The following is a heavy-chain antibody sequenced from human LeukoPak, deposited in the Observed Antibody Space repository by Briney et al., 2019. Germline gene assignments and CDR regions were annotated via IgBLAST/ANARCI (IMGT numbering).Heavy chain of an antibody. V-gene: IGHV3-7*01. CDR3: ARVFSYDLKF. J-gene: IGHJ4*02. D-gene: IGHD5-18*01. Sequence: GGSLRLSCAASGFTFSSYWMTWVRQAPGKGLEWVATIKQDGSEKYCVDSVKGRLTISRDNAKNSLYLQMDSLRAEDTAVYYCARVFSYDLKFRGQGTLVTVSS. CDR2: IKQDGSEK. CDR1: GFTFSSYW.